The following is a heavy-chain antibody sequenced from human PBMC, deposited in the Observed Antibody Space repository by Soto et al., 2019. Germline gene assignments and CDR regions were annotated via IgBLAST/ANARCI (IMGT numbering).Heavy chain of an antibody. J-gene: IGHJ4*02. Sequence: GGSLRLSCAASGFTFSTYSMNWVRQAPGKGLEWVSYISSSSSTIFYTDSVKGRFTVSRDNAKNSLYLQMNSLRAEDTAMYYCTRGRPFDYWGQGALVTVSS. V-gene: IGHV3-48*01. CDR1: GFTFSTYS. CDR2: ISSSSSTI. CDR3: TRGRPFDY.